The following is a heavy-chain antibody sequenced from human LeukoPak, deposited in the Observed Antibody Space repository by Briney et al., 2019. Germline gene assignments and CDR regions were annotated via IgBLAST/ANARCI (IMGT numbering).Heavy chain of an antibody. CDR3: ARYIWLERYYYYYYMDV. J-gene: IGHJ6*03. CDR1: GYTFTSYG. V-gene: IGHV1-18*01. D-gene: IGHD6-19*01. CDR2: ISAYNGNT. Sequence: GASVKVSCKASGYTFTSYGISWVRQAPGQGLEWMGWISAYNGNTNYAQKLQGRVTMTTDTSTSTAYMELRSLRSDDTAVYYCARYIWLERYYYYYYMDVWGKGTTVTVSS.